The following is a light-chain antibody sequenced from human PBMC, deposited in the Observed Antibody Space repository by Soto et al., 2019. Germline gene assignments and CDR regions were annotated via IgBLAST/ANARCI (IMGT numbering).Light chain of an antibody. V-gene: IGLV2-14*01. CDR1: SSDIGAYNY. J-gene: IGLJ1*01. CDR3: SSFTTSSSWV. Sequence: QSVLTQPASVSGSPGQSITISCTGTSSDIGAYNYVSWYQQYPGRAPKLMIYEVNNRPSGVSNRFSGSKSGNTASLTISGGQAEDEADYYCSSFTTSSSWVVGDGTKVTVL. CDR2: EVN.